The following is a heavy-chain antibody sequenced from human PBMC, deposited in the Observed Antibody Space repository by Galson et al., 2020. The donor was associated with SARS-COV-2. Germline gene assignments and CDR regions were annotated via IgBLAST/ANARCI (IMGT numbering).Heavy chain of an antibody. J-gene: IGHJ4*02. D-gene: IGHD3-10*01. CDR2: INPNSGGT. CDR1: GYSFTGYY. CDR3: ANARGYYGSGSYYTLDY. Sequence: SVKVSCKASGYSFTGYYMHWVRQAPGQGLEWMGWINPNSGGTNYAQKFQGRVTMTRYTSISTAYMELSRLRSDDTAVYYCANARGYYGSGSYYTLDYWGQGTLVTVSS. V-gene: IGHV1-2*02.